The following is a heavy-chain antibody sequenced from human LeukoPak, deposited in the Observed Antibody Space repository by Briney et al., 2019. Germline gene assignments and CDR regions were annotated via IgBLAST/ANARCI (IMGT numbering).Heavy chain of an antibody. V-gene: IGHV3-23*01. CDR3: AKDQGYSSSWYWYFDL. CDR1: GFTFSSYA. Sequence: PGGSLRLSCAASGFTFSSYAISWVRQAPGKGLEWVSAISGSGGSTYYADSVKGRFTISRDNSKNTLYLQMNSLRAEDTAVYYCAKDQGYSSSWYWYFDLWGRGTLVTVSS. J-gene: IGHJ2*01. D-gene: IGHD6-13*01. CDR2: ISGSGGST.